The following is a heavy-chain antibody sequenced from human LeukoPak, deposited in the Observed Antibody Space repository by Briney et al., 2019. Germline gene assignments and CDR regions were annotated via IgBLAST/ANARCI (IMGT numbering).Heavy chain of an antibody. D-gene: IGHD3-22*01. Sequence: PGGSLRLSCAASGFTFSGSAMHWVRQASGKGLEWVGRIRSKVNNYATAYAASVKGRFTISRDESKNTAYLQMNSLKTEDTAVYYCTHWDPIVAAYWGQGTLVTVSS. CDR1: GFTFSGSA. J-gene: IGHJ4*02. CDR2: IRSKVNNYAT. CDR3: THWDPIVAAY. V-gene: IGHV3-73*01.